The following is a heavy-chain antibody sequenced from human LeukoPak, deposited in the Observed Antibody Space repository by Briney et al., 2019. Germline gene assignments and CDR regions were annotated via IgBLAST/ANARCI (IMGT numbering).Heavy chain of an antibody. CDR2: IRSKTFGGTA. Sequence: GGSLRLSCTTSGFTFGDYAMSWVRQAPGKGLEWVGFIRSKTFGGTAEYAASVKGRFTISRDDSKSIAYLQMNSLRAEDTAVYYCARGPSYYGSGTLDYWGQGTLVTVSS. J-gene: IGHJ4*02. CDR1: GFTFGDYA. D-gene: IGHD3-10*01. V-gene: IGHV3-49*04. CDR3: ARGPSYYGSGTLDY.